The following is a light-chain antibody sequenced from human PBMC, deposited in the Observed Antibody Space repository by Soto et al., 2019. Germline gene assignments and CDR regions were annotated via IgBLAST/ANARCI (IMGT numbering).Light chain of an antibody. CDR1: GSDVGSYNY. J-gene: IGLJ1*01. Sequence: QSALTQPASVSGSPGQSITISCTGTGSDVGSYNYVSWYQQHPGRAPQQILDDVSDGASGVSNRFSGSKPGNTASRTFSGLQAEDEADYYCNSYTRRGTGVVGTGTKSTVL. V-gene: IGLV2-14*01. CDR2: DVS. CDR3: NSYTRRGTGV.